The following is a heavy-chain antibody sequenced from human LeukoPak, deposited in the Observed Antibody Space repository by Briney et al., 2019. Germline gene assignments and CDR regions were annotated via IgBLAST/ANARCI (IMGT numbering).Heavy chain of an antibody. CDR3: AELGITMIGGV. D-gene: IGHD3-10*02. CDR2: ISSSGSTI. V-gene: IGHV3-48*03. CDR1: GFTFSSYN. J-gene: IGHJ6*04. Sequence: GGSLRLSCAASGFTFSSYNMNWVRQAPGKGLEWVSYISSSGSTIYYADSVKGRFTISRDNATNSLYLQMNSLRAEDTAVYYWAELGITMIGGVWGKGTTVTISS.